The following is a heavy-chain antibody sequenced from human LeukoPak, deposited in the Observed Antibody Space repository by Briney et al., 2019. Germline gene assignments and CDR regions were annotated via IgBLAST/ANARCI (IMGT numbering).Heavy chain of an antibody. CDR3: ARLSMRGGWYGGYFDY. Sequence: SETLSLTCTVSGGSISSSSYYWGWIRQPPGKGLEWIGYIYYSGSTNYNPSLKSRVTISVDTSKNQFSLKLSSVTAADTAVYYCARLSMRGGWYGGYFDYWGQGTLVTVSS. CDR1: GGSISSSSYY. J-gene: IGHJ4*02. V-gene: IGHV4-61*05. CDR2: IYYSGST. D-gene: IGHD6-19*01.